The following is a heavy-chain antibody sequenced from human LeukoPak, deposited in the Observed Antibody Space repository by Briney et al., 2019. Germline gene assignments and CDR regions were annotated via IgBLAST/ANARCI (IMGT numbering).Heavy chain of an antibody. J-gene: IGHJ3*02. CDR3: AKAYSGYDWGAFDI. D-gene: IGHD5-12*01. CDR2: ISYDGSNK. CDR1: GFTFSSYG. Sequence: QPGRSLRLSCAASGFTFSSYGMHWVRQAPGKGLEWVAVISYDGSNKYYADSVKGRFTISRDNSKNTLYLQMNSLRAEDTAVYYCAKAYSGYDWGAFDIWGQGTMVTVSS. V-gene: IGHV3-30*18.